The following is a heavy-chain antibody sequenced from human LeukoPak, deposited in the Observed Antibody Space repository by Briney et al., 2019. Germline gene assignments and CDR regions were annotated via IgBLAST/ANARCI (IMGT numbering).Heavy chain of an antibody. V-gene: IGHV3-7*01. D-gene: IGHD6-19*01. CDR1: GFTFSSYW. Sequence: GGSLRLSCAASGFTFSSYWMSWVRQAPGKGLEWVANIKQDGSEKYYVDSVKGRFTISRDNAKNSLYLQINSLRAEDTAVYYCAREGPGSADAFDIWGQGTMVTVSS. J-gene: IGHJ3*02. CDR2: IKQDGSEK. CDR3: AREGPGSADAFDI.